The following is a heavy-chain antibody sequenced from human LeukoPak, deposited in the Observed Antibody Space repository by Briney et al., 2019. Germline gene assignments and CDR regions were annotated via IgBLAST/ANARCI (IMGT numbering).Heavy chain of an antibody. D-gene: IGHD1-26*01. CDR2: IYYSGST. CDR1: GGSISSYY. J-gene: IGHJ5*02. V-gene: IGHV4-59*08. CDR3: ARQWELRGWFDP. Sequence: SETLSLTCTVSGGSISSYYWSWIRQPPGKGLEWIGYIYYSGSTNYNPSLKSRVTISVDTSKNQFSLKLSSVTAADTAVYYCARQWELRGWFDPWGQGTLVTVSS.